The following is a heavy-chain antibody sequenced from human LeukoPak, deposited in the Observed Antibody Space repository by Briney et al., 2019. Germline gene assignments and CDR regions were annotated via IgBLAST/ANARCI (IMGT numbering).Heavy chain of an antibody. J-gene: IGHJ6*03. CDR3: ALQGSPQPNYYYYYMDV. V-gene: IGHV3-30-3*01. D-gene: IGHD5-24*01. CDR2: ISYDGSNK. Sequence: PGGSLRLSCAASGFTFSSYAMHWVRQAPGKGLEWVAVISYDGSNKYYADSVKGRFTISRDNSKNTLYLQVNSLRAEDTAVYYCALQGSPQPNYYYYYMDVWGNGTTVTVSS. CDR1: GFTFSSYA.